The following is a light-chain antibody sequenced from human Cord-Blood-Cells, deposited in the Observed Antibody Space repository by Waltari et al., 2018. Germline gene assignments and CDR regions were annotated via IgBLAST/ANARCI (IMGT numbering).Light chain of an antibody. Sequence: QSALTQPASVSGSPGQSITISCTGTSSDVGSYNLVSWYQQHPGKAPKLMIYEVSKRPSGVSNRFSGSKSGNTASLTSSGLQADDEADYYGCSYAGSSTYVFGTGTKVTVL. CDR1: SSDVGSYNL. CDR3: CSYAGSSTYV. J-gene: IGLJ1*01. CDR2: EVS. V-gene: IGLV2-23*02.